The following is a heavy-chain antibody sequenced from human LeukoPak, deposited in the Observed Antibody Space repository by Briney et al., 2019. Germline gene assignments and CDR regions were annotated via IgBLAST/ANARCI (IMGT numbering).Heavy chain of an antibody. CDR3: ARRSSVGLVDY. Sequence: SETLSLTCTDSGGSISSYYWRWIRQPPGKGLELIGYIYSSGSTNYNPSLRSRVSLAVVRSKSRFSLKLSSVTAADTAVHYCARRSSVGLVDYWGRGTLVTVSS. J-gene: IGHJ4*02. CDR2: IYSSGST. CDR1: GGSISSYY. D-gene: IGHD6-25*01. V-gene: IGHV4-59*08.